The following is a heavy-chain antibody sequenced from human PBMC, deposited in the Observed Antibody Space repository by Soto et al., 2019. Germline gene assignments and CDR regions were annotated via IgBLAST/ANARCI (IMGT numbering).Heavy chain of an antibody. D-gene: IGHD3-22*01. Sequence: SETLSLTCAVSGGSISSGGYSWSWIRQPPGKGLEWIGYIYHSGSTYYNPSLKSRVTISVDRSKNQFSLKLSSVTAADTAVYYCARVSVGRYYDSSGYYGPDAFDIWGQGTMVT. CDR1: GGSISSGGYS. V-gene: IGHV4-30-2*01. CDR2: IYHSGST. CDR3: ARVSVGRYYDSSGYYGPDAFDI. J-gene: IGHJ3*02.